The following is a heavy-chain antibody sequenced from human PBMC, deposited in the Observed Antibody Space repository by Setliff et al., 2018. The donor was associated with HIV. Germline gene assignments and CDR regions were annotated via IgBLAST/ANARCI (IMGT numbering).Heavy chain of an antibody. CDR3: ARGDTYYHDRSGYVKSALDAFDI. V-gene: IGHV4-4*09. CDR1: GASIISHY. Sequence: PSETLSLTCTVSGASIISHYYSWIRQPPGKGLEWIGYIYNRDFTTYNPSLKSRLTISMDTSKNQFSLRLSSVTAADTAVYHCARGDTYYHDRSGYVKSALDAFDIWGRGTLVTVSS. J-gene: IGHJ3*02. D-gene: IGHD3-22*01. CDR2: IYNRDFT.